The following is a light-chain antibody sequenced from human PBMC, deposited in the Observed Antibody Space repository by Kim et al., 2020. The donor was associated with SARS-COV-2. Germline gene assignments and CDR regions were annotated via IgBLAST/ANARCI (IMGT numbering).Light chain of an antibody. Sequence: QSVLTQPPSASGTPGQRVTISCSGSSSNIGSDYAYWYQQLPGTAPKVLIYRNNQRPSGVPDRFSGSKSDTSASLAISGLRSEDEGDYYCASWDDSLSGLVFSGGTQLTVL. CDR2: RNN. CDR1: SSNIGSDY. V-gene: IGLV1-47*01. CDR3: ASWDDSLSGLV. J-gene: IGLJ2*01.